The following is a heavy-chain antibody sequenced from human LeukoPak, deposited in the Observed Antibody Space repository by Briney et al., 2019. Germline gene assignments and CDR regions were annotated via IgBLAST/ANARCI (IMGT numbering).Heavy chain of an antibody. Sequence: ASVKVSCKASGYTFTGYYMHWVRQAPGQGLEWMGWINPNSGGTNYAQKFQGRVTMTRDTSISTAYMELSRLRSDDTAVYYCARLGRITIFGVVTKETYDAFDIWGQGTMVTVSS. CDR2: INPNSGGT. CDR3: ARLGRITIFGVVTKETYDAFDI. V-gene: IGHV1-2*02. CDR1: GYTFTGYY. J-gene: IGHJ3*02. D-gene: IGHD3-3*01.